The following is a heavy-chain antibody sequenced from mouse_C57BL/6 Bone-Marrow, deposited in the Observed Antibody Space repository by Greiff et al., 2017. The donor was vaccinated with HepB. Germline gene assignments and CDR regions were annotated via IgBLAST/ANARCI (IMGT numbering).Heavy chain of an antibody. D-gene: IGHD1-1*01. Sequence: VQLQQSGAELVKPGASVKMSCKASGYTFTSYWITWVKQRPGQGLEWIGDIYPGSGSTNYNEKFKSKATLTVDTSSSTAYMQLSSLTSEDSAVYYCARGAGSIYYFDYWGQGTTLTVSS. CDR3: ARGAGSIYYFDY. CDR2: IYPGSGST. V-gene: IGHV1-55*01. CDR1: GYTFTSYW. J-gene: IGHJ2*01.